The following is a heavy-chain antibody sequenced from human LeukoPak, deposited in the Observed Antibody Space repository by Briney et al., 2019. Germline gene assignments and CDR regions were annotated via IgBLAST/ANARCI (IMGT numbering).Heavy chain of an antibody. CDR1: GYTFTSYA. D-gene: IGHD3-10*01. V-gene: IGHV7-4-1*02. Sequence: ASVKVSCKASGYTFTSYAMNWVRQAPGQGLEWMGWINTNTGNPTYAQGFTGRFVFSLDTSVSTAYLQISSLKAEDTAVYYCARSPYGSLYYYYYYYMDVWGKGTTVTVSS. CDR2: INTNTGNP. J-gene: IGHJ6*03. CDR3: ARSPYGSLYYYYYYYMDV.